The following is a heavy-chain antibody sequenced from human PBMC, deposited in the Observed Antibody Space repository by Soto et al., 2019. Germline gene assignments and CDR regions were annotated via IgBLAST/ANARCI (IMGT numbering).Heavy chain of an antibody. D-gene: IGHD3-3*01. CDR2: INHSGST. Sequence: SETLSLTCAVYGGSFSGYYWSWIRQPPGKGLEWIGEINHSGSTNYNPSLKSRVTISVDTSKNQFSLKLSSVTAADTAAYYCARDGDFWSAYSPKWGSTGFVYWGQGTLVTVSS. V-gene: IGHV4-34*01. CDR3: ARDGDFWSAYSPKWGSTGFVY. CDR1: GGSFSGYY. J-gene: IGHJ4*02.